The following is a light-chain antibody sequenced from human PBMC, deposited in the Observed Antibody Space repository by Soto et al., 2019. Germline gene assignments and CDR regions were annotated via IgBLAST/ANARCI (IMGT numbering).Light chain of an antibody. V-gene: IGKV3-20*01. CDR2: GAS. CDR3: QQYGGSPWT. CDR1: QSVSSSY. J-gene: IGKJ1*01. Sequence: EIVLTQSPGPLSFSPGERATLPCRASQSVSSSYLAWYQQKPGQAPRLLIYGASIRATDIPGRFGGHGSGTDFILSINRLEPEDSEVYYCQQYGGSPWTCGQWTMVDI.